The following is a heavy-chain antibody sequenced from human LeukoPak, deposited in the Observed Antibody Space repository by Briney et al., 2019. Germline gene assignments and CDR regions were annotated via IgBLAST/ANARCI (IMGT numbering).Heavy chain of an antibody. V-gene: IGHV4-4*07. D-gene: IGHD6-19*01. CDR2: IYTSGST. Sequence: SETLSLTCTVSGGSISSYYWSWIRQPAGKGLEWIGRIYTSGSTNYDPSLKSRVTMSVDTSKNQFSLKLSSVTAADTAVYYCARGLYDRGWSPPWEQGNYYYMDVWGKGTTVTVSS. CDR3: ARGLYDRGWSPPWEQGNYYYMDV. CDR1: GGSISSYY. J-gene: IGHJ6*03.